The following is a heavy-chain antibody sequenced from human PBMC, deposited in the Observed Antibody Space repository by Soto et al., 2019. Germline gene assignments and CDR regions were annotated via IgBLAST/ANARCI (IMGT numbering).Heavy chain of an antibody. Sequence: GGSLSLSCAASGFTFSSHGMDWVRQAPGKGLAWVAVISYDGSNKYYADSVKGRFTISRDNSKNTLYLQMNSLRAEDTAVYYCAKVLLWFGELLPYYYYGMDVWGQGTTVTVSS. CDR3: AKVLLWFGELLPYYYYGMDV. V-gene: IGHV3-30*18. CDR2: ISYDGSNK. J-gene: IGHJ6*01. D-gene: IGHD3-10*01. CDR1: GFTFSSHG.